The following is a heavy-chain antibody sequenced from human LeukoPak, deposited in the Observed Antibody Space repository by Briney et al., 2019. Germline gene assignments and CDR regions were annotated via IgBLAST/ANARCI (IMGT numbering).Heavy chain of an antibody. Sequence: HAGRSLRLSCAASGFTFSSYAMHWVRQAPGKGLEWVAVISYDGSNKYYADSVKGRFTISRDNSKNTLYLQMNSLRAEDTAVYYCAVSGSYYPLGQGTLVTVSS. CDR3: AVSGSYYP. V-gene: IGHV3-30-3*01. J-gene: IGHJ5*02. CDR2: ISYDGSNK. CDR1: GFTFSSYA. D-gene: IGHD1-26*01.